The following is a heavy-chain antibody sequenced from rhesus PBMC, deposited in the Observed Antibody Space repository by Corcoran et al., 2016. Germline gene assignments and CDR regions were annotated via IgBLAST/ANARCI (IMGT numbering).Heavy chain of an antibody. CDR3: ASVWDEYLDY. Sequence: QVQLQESGPGLVKPSETLSLTCAVSGGSVSSSKWWSWIRQAPEKGLEWIAYISGSGGTTHYNPSLKSRVTISIDTSKNQFSLKLSSVTVADTAVYYCASVWDEYLDYWGQGVLVTVSS. CDR1: GGSVSSSKW. J-gene: IGHJ4*01. D-gene: IGHD3-34*01. V-gene: IGHV4-65*01. CDR2: ISGSGGTT.